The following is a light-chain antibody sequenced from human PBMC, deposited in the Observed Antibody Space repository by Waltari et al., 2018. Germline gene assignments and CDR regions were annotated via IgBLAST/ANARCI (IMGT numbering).Light chain of an antibody. CDR2: KAT. CDR1: QSISIW. J-gene: IGKJ2*01. CDR3: QQYSSFIYT. V-gene: IGKV1-5*03. Sequence: DRVNITCRASQSISIWLAWYQQKPGKAPKLLIYKATSLERGVPSRFSGSGSGTEFTLTISSLQPDDFASYYCQQYSSFIYTFGQGTKVEI.